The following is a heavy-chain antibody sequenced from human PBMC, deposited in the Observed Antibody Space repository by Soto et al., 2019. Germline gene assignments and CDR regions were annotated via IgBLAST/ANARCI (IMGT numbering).Heavy chain of an antibody. Sequence: EVQLVESGGGSVQPGGSLRLSCVASGITFSGYWMHWVRQVPGKGLVWVARVDSDGSGTSYAEYVKGRFTIYRDNAKNTRYLQMNSLRVEDRAVYYCATVFEHWGQGIPVTVSS. J-gene: IGHJ4*02. CDR2: VDSDGSGT. CDR3: ATVFEH. CDR1: GITFSGYW. V-gene: IGHV3-74*01.